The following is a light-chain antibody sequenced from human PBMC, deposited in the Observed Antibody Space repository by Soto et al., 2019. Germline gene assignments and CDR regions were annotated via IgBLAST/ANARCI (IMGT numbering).Light chain of an antibody. CDR1: SSNIGNDY. J-gene: IGLJ1*01. V-gene: IGLV1-51*01. Sequence: QSVLTQPPSVSAAPGQQVTISCSRSSSNIGNDYVSWYQQLPGTAPKLLIYDNNKRAAGIPDRFSGSESGTSATLSITGLQTGDEADYYCGRWDSRLSTYVFGTGTKVTVL. CDR3: GRWDSRLSTYV. CDR2: DNN.